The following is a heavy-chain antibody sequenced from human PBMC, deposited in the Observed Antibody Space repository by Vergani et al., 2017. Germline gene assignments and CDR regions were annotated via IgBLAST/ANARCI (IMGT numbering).Heavy chain of an antibody. D-gene: IGHD6-13*01. J-gene: IGHJ4*02. CDR2: ISNTGHGT. Sequence: EVQLLESGGGLVQPGGSLRLSCAASGFGFSTLTMTWVRQAPGKGLEWVTFISNTGHGTLYADAVKGRFTVSRDNSKNTVYLQMDSLRVEDTAIYYCAKDISSSERYLDFWGQGTLVTVSA. CDR1: GFGFSTLT. CDR3: AKDISSSERYLDF. V-gene: IGHV3-23*01.